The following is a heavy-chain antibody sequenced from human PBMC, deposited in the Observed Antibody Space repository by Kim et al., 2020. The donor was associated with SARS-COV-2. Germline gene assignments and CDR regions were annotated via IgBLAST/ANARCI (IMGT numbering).Heavy chain of an antibody. D-gene: IGHD3-10*01. V-gene: IGHV5-51*01. CDR3: ARVRDIITSQNILMYYGMDV. CDR2: IYPGDSDT. J-gene: IGHJ6*02. CDR1: GYSFTSYW. Sequence: GESLKISCKGSGYSFTSYWIGWVRQMPGKGLEWMGIIYPGDSDTRYSPSFQGQVTISADKSISTAYLQWSSLKASDTAMYYCARVRDIITSQNILMYYGMDVWGQGTTVTVSS.